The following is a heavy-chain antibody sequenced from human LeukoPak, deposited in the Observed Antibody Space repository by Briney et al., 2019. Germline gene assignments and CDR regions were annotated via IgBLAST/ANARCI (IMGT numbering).Heavy chain of an antibody. Sequence: ASVKVSCKASGYTFSNYAIHWVRQAPGQGLEWMGWINPNSGGTNYAQKFQGRVTMTRDTSISTAYMELSRLRSDDTAVYYCARDTYYYDSSGYYLFDYWGQGTLVTVSS. CDR1: GYTFSNYA. J-gene: IGHJ4*02. V-gene: IGHV1-2*02. CDR3: ARDTYYYDSSGYYLFDY. D-gene: IGHD3-22*01. CDR2: INPNSGGT.